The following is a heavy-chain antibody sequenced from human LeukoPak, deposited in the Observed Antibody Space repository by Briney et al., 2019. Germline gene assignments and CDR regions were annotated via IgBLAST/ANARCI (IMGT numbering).Heavy chain of an antibody. D-gene: IGHD2-2*03. Sequence: ASVKVSCKASGYTFTGYYMHWVRQAPGQGLEWMGWINPNSGGTNYAQKFQGRVTMTRDTSISTAYMELSRLRSDDTAVYYCASGYCSSTSCRGWFDPWGQGTLVTVSS. J-gene: IGHJ5*02. CDR1: GYTFTGYY. V-gene: IGHV1-2*02. CDR2: INPNSGGT. CDR3: ASGYCSSTSCRGWFDP.